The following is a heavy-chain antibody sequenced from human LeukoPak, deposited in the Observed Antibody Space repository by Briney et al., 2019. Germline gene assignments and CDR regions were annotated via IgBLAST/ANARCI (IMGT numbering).Heavy chain of an antibody. CDR1: GFTFSTYG. V-gene: IGHV3-23*01. J-gene: IGHJ4*02. Sequence: GGSLRLSCAASGFTFSTYGMTWVRQAPGKGLEWVSAISGSGGSTYYADSVKGRFTISRDNSKNTLYLQMNSLRAEDTAVYYCAKDWDVAASPFDYWGQGTLVTVSS. CDR2: ISGSGGST. D-gene: IGHD2-15*01. CDR3: AKDWDVAASPFDY.